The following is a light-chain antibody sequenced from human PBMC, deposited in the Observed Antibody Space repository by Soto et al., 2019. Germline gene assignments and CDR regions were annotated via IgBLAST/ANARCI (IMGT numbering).Light chain of an antibody. V-gene: IGKV1-5*01. CDR2: YAS. CDR3: KQYKSYSF. Sequence: DIEMTQSPYTLSASVGDRVTITGRASQSISSWLAWYQQKPGKAPKLLIYYASSVEIGVPSRLSGSGSGTEVTLTISRLQPCAFATSFFKQYKSYSFFDPRTKVAIK. J-gene: IGKJ3*01. CDR1: QSISSW.